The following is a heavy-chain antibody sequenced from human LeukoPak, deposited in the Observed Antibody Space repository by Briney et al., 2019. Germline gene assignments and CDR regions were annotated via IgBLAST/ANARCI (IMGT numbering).Heavy chain of an antibody. D-gene: IGHD2-21*02. CDR2: IYYSGST. CDR1: GGSISSGDYY. V-gene: IGHV4-30-4*01. CDR3: ARENIVVVTAQRYNWFDP. Sequence: TSETLSLTCTVSGGSISSGDYYWSWIRQPPGKGLEWIGYIYYSGSTYCNPSLKSRVTISVDTSKNQFSLKLSSVTAADTAVYYCARENIVVVTAQRYNWFDPWGQGTLVTVSS. J-gene: IGHJ5*02.